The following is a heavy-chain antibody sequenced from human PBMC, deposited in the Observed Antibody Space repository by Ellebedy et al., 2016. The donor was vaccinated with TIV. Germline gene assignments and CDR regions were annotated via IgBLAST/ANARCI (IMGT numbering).Heavy chain of an antibody. D-gene: IGHD2-2*01. CDR1: GFTFSDYY. CDR2: ISSSSSYT. CDR3: ASYCSSTSCPTDYYYGLDV. V-gene: IGHV3-11*06. J-gene: IGHJ6*02. Sequence: GESLNISCAASGFTFSDYYMSWIRQAPGKGLEWVSYISSSSSYTNYADSVKGRFTISRDNAKNSLFLQMNSLRAEDTAVYYCASYCSSTSCPTDYYYGLDVWGQGTTVTVSS.